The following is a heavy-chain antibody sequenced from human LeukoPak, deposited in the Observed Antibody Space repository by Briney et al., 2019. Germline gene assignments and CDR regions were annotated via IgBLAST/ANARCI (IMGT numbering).Heavy chain of an antibody. CDR1: GFTFKSAG. CDR3: ARDRTYFSDY. V-gene: IGHV3-33*01. Sequence: GGSLRLSCAASGFTFKSAGMHWVRQAPGKGLEWVAVIYYDGSNKYYADSVKGRFTISRDNSKNTLYLQMNSLRAEDTAVYYCARDRTYFSDYWGQGTLVTVSS. J-gene: IGHJ4*02. CDR2: IYYDGSNK.